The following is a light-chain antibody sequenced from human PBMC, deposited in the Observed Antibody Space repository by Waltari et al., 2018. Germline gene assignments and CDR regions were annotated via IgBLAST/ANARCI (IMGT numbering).Light chain of an antibody. CDR3: QQRSNWLFT. J-gene: IGKJ3*01. Sequence: EIVLTQSPATLSLSPGERATLSCRASQSVSSYLAWYQQKPCQAPRLLIYDASNRATGIPARFSGSGSGTDFTLTISSLEPEDFAVYYCQQRSNWLFTFGPGTKVDIK. CDR2: DAS. V-gene: IGKV3-11*01. CDR1: QSVSSY.